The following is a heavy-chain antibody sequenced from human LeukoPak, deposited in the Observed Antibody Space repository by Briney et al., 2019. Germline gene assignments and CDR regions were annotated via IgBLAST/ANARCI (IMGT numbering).Heavy chain of an antibody. CDR2: ISGSGNT. J-gene: IGHJ4*01. V-gene: IGHV3-23*01. Sequence: LGGSLRLSCAASGFAFSYYAMSWVRQAPGKGLEWVSGISGSGNTHYTDSVKGRFTISRDNSKSTLDLQMNSLRVEDTALYYCAKDIYSAYDLARAFDFWGQGTLVTVST. D-gene: IGHD5-12*01. CDR3: AKDIYSAYDLARAFDF. CDR1: GFAFSYYA.